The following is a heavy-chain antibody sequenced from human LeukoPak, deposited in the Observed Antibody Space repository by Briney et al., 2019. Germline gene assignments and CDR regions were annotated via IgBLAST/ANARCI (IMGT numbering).Heavy chain of an antibody. J-gene: IGHJ3*01. D-gene: IGHD4-11*01. CDR1: DDSINNHF. CDR2: VHYSGTT. Sequence: SETLSLTCTVSDDSINNHFWSWVRQSPGRGLEWIGYVHYSGTTSYNPSLKRRATIVLDASNNKFSLKLASVTAADTAVYFCARESGYRDSNYIGTFDFWGRG. CDR3: ARESGYRDSNYIGTFDF. V-gene: IGHV4-59*11.